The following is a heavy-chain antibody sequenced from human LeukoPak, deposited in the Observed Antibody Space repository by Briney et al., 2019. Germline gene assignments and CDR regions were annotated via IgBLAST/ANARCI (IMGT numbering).Heavy chain of an antibody. Sequence: SETLSLTCTVSGGSISSSSYYWGWIRQPPGKGLEWIGSIYYSGSTYYNPSLKSRVTISVDTSKNQFSLKLSSVTAADTAVYYCARSTIRYFDWLLPYYFDYWGQGTLVTVSS. D-gene: IGHD3-9*01. CDR2: IYYSGST. V-gene: IGHV4-39*01. CDR1: GGSISSSSYY. J-gene: IGHJ4*02. CDR3: ARSTIRYFDWLLPYYFDY.